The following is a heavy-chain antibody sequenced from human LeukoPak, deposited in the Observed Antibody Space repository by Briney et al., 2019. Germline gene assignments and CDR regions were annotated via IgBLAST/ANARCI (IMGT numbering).Heavy chain of an antibody. J-gene: IGHJ4*02. D-gene: IGHD1/OR15-1a*01. V-gene: IGHV3-30-3*02. CDR1: GFTFSSYA. CDR3: AKNFRSSFNNHFDF. CDR2: ISYDGSNK. Sequence: GSLRLSCAASGFTFSSYAMHWVRQAPGKGLEWVAVISYDGSNKYYADSVKGRFTISRDNSKNTLYLQMNSLRAEDTAVYYCAKNFRSSFNNHFDFWGQGTLVTVSS.